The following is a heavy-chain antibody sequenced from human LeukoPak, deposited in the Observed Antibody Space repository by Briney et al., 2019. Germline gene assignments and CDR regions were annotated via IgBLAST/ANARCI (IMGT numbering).Heavy chain of an antibody. Sequence: SETLSLTCAVYGRSLSGYYWSWIRQPPGKGLEWIGEINHSGSTNYNPSLKSRVTISVDTSKNQFSLKLSSVTAADTAVYYCARPFGNYYGSGSYNHYGMDVWGKGTTVTVSS. V-gene: IGHV4-34*01. J-gene: IGHJ6*04. D-gene: IGHD3-10*01. CDR1: GRSLSGYY. CDR3: ARPFGNYYGSGSYNHYGMDV. CDR2: INHSGST.